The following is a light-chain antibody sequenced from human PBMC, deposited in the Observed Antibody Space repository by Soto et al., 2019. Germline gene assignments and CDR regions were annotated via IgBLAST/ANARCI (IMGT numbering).Light chain of an antibody. CDR3: SSYAGDNTYV. Sequence: QYVLTQPPSASGSPGQSVTISCSGTDRDVGKYNYVSWYQQHPGTAPKVLIYEVRKRPSGVPDRFSASKTGNTASLTVSGLQDDDEADYYCSSYAGDNTYVFGSGTKVTVL. CDR2: EVR. J-gene: IGLJ1*01. CDR1: DRDVGKYNY. V-gene: IGLV2-8*01.